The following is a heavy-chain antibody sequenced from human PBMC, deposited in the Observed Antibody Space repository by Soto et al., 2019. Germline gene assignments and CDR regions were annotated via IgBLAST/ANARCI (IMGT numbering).Heavy chain of an antibody. Sequence: QVQLVQSGAEVKKPGASVKVSCKASGYTFTSYAMHWVRQAPGQRLEWMGWINAGNGNTKYSQKFQGRVTITRDTSASTAYMELSSLRSDDTAVYYCARDWYCSGGSCDTGHVWGKGTTVTVSS. CDR2: INAGNGNT. J-gene: IGHJ6*04. V-gene: IGHV1-3*01. CDR1: GYTFTSYA. CDR3: ARDWYCSGGSCDTGHV. D-gene: IGHD2-15*01.